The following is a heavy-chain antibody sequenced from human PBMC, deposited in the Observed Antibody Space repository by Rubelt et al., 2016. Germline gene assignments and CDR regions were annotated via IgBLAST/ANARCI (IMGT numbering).Heavy chain of an antibody. D-gene: IGHD3-22*01. V-gene: IGHV4-39*07. Sequence: GWRTQPPGKGLEWIGSVSYSGTTTYSPSLTSRVTISVDTSKNQFSLKLTSVTAADTAGYYCAMYYYASSGGVNYFDDWGQGTLVTVSS. CDR3: AMYYYASSGGVNYFDD. J-gene: IGHJ4*02. CDR2: VSYSGTT.